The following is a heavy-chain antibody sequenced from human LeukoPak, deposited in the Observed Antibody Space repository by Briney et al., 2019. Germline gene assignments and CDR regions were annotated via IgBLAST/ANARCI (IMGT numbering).Heavy chain of an antibody. V-gene: IGHV3-7*01. CDR3: AREAYSGSYYRY. Sequence: PGGSLRLSCAASGFTFTTYSMSWVRQAPGKGLEWVANIKEDVSEKYYVDSVKGRFTISRDNAKKSLYLQMNSLRAEDTAVYYCAREAYSGSYYRYWGQGTLVTVSS. D-gene: IGHD1-26*01. CDR1: GFTFTTYS. CDR2: IKEDVSEK. J-gene: IGHJ4*02.